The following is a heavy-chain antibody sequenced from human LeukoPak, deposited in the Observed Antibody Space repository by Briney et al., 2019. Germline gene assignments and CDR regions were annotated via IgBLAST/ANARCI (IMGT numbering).Heavy chain of an antibody. V-gene: IGHV3-48*03. J-gene: IGHJ4*02. CDR3: ARDPYYGDYVV. D-gene: IGHD4-17*01. CDR2: ISSSGSTI. CDR1: GFTFSSYE. Sequence: GGSLRLSCAASGFTFSSYEINLVRQAPGKGLELVSYISSSGSTIYYADSVKGRFTISRDNAKNSLYLQMNSLRAEDTAVYYCARDPYYGDYVVWGQGTLVTASS.